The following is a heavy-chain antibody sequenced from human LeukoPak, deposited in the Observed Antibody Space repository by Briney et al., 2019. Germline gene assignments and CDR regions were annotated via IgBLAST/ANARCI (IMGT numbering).Heavy chain of an antibody. CDR2: INHSGST. J-gene: IGHJ4*02. D-gene: IGHD5-24*01. Sequence: SETLSLTCAVYGGSFSGYYWSWIRQPPGEGLEWIGEINHSGSTNYNPSLKSRVTISVDTSKNQFSLKLSSVTAADTAVYYCARGRRRDGYNSFDYWGQGTLVTVSS. V-gene: IGHV4-34*01. CDR1: GGSFSGYY. CDR3: ARGRRRDGYNSFDY.